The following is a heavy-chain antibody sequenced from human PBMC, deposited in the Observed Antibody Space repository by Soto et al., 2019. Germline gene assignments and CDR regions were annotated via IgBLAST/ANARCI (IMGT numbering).Heavy chain of an antibody. J-gene: IGHJ6*02. CDR1: GGSISSSSYY. V-gene: IGHV4-39*01. Sequence: SETLSLTCTVSGGSISSSSYYWGGIRQPPGKGLEWIGSLYYSGRTYYNPSLQSQVTISVDTSKNQFSLKLSSVTAADTAVYYCASSYSSSGYESYYYGMDVWGQGTTVTVSS. D-gene: IGHD6-13*01. CDR3: ASSYSSSGYESYYYGMDV. CDR2: LYYSGRT.